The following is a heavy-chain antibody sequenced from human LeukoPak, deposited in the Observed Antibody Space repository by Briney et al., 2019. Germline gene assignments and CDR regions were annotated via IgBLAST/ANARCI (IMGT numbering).Heavy chain of an antibody. CDR1: GFSLSTSDVG. Sequence: SGPTLVNPTQTVTLTCSFSGFSLSTSDVGVAWIRRAPGKALEWLTLIYWNDDKRYSPSLRSRLTITKDSSGNQVILTMTNMDPTDTATYFCAHVRSLGGFFGGYDMDVWGQGTTVTVSS. J-gene: IGHJ6*02. V-gene: IGHV2-5*01. D-gene: IGHD3-16*01. CDR2: IYWNDDK. CDR3: AHVRSLGGFFGGYDMDV.